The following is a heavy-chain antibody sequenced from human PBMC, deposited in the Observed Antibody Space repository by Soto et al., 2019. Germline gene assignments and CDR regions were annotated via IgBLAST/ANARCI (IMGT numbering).Heavy chain of an antibody. CDR1: GFTFDDYA. Sequence: VQLVESGGGLVQPGRSLRLACAVSGFTFDDYAMHWVRQVPGKGLEWVAVISYDGSNKYYADSVKGRFTISRDNSKNTLYLQMNSLRAEVTAVYYCVRSSRRGPYYYGMDVCGQGTTVTVSS. J-gene: IGHJ6*02. CDR3: VRSSRRGPYYYGMDV. D-gene: IGHD1-1*01. CDR2: ISYDGSNK. V-gene: IGHV3-30-3*01.